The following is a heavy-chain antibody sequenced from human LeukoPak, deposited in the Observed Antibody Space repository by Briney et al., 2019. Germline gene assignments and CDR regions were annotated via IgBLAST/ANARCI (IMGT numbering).Heavy chain of an antibody. CDR2: ISAYNGNT. D-gene: IGHD2-15*01. J-gene: IGHJ4*02. CDR3: ARDNGYCSGGSCYGLLGFDY. Sequence: ASVKVSCKASGYTFTSYGISWVRQAPGQGLEWMGWISAYNGNTNYAQKLQGRVTMTTDTSTSTAYMELRSLRSDDTAVYYCARDNGYCSGGSCYGLLGFDYWGQGTLVTVSS. V-gene: IGHV1-18*01. CDR1: GYTFTSYG.